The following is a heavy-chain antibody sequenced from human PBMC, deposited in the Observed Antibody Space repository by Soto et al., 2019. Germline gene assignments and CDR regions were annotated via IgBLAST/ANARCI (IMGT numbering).Heavy chain of an antibody. V-gene: IGHV3-30*18. Sequence: QVQLVESGGGVVQPGRSLRLSCAASGFTFSSYGMHWVRQAPGKGLEWVAVISYDGSNKYYADSVKGRFTISRDNSKNPLYPQMNSLRAEDTAVYYCAKLTTTVTTCGACDIWGQGIMVTVSS. J-gene: IGHJ3*02. CDR2: ISYDGSNK. CDR3: AKLTTTVTTCGACDI. D-gene: IGHD4-17*01. CDR1: GFTFSSYG.